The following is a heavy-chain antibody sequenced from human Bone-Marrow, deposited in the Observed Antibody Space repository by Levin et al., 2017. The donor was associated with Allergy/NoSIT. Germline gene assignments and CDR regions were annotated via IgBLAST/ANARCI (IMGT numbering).Heavy chain of an antibody. V-gene: IGHV3-21*01. CDR3: ARDAVAAEDLDYYYYGMDV. CDR2: ISDSSTYI. Sequence: GESLKISCAASGFIFSSYSMTWVRQAPGKGLEWVSSISDSSTYIYYADSVRGRFTISRDNAKKSLYLQMNSLRAEDTAVYYCARDAVAAEDLDYYYYGMDVWGQGTTVTVSS. D-gene: IGHD6-13*01. J-gene: IGHJ6*02. CDR1: GFIFSSYS.